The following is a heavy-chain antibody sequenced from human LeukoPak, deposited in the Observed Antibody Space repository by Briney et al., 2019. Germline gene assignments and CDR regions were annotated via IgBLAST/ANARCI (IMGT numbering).Heavy chain of an antibody. Sequence: ASVKVSCKASGYTFTGYYMHWVRQAPGQGLEWMGWINPNSGGTNYAQKFQGRVTMTRDTSISTAYMELSRLRSDDTAVYYCARGPRGAVAGTFWVDPWGQGTLVTVSS. V-gene: IGHV1-2*02. J-gene: IGHJ5*02. D-gene: IGHD6-19*01. CDR3: ARGPRGAVAGTFWVDP. CDR2: INPNSGGT. CDR1: GYTFTGYY.